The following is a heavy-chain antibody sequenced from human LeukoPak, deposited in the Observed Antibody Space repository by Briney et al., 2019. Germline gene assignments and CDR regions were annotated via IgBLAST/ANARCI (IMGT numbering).Heavy chain of an antibody. J-gene: IGHJ4*02. CDR3: AREEWVRLTL. Sequence: GGSLRLSCADSGFTFSSYSMNWVRQAPGKGLEWVSFISSSSSNIYYADSVKGRFTISRDNAKNSLYLQMNSLGDEDTAVYYCAREEWVRLTLWGQGTLVTVSS. D-gene: IGHD5-12*01. V-gene: IGHV3-48*02. CDR1: GFTFSSYS. CDR2: ISSSSSNI.